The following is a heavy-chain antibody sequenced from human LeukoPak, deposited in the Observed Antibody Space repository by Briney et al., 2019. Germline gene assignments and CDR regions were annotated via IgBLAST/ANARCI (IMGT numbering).Heavy chain of an antibody. Sequence: GGSLRLSCAASGFTFSSYSMNWVRQAPGKGLEWVSSISSSSGYIYYAESVKGRFTISRDSAKNSLDLQMHSLRAEDTAVYYCTVGSAKVLSGEYCYYMDVWGKGTTVTVSS. CDR3: TVGSAKVLSGEYCYYMDV. D-gene: IGHD2/OR15-2a*01. CDR1: GFTFSSYS. J-gene: IGHJ6*03. V-gene: IGHV3-21*01. CDR2: ISSSSGYI.